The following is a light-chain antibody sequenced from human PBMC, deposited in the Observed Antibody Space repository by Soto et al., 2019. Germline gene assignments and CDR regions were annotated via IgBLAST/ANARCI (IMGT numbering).Light chain of an antibody. Sequence: QSVLTQPASVSGSPGQSFTISCTGTSSDLAIYNYVSWYQQQPGKAPILMIYLVTTRLSGVSNRFSCSRSGNTASHTSAGLQAGDEADYDGSSYTDSSKYVFGTGTKVTVL. CDR1: SSDLAIYNY. J-gene: IGLJ1*01. CDR2: LVT. V-gene: IGLV2-14*01. CDR3: SSYTDSSKYV.